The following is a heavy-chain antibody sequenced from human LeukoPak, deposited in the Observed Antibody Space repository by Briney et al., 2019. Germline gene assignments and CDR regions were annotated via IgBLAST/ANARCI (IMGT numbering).Heavy chain of an antibody. J-gene: IGHJ4*02. CDR3: AAIPPGAATYDY. CDR1: GFTFTNAW. Sequence: GGSLRLSCAASGFTFTNAWMSWVRQAPGKGLEWVGCIKSKKGGGTTDYPSPVKGTFPISRQDSKTTVNLQMRSLKTEHTALYHCAAIPPGAATYDYWGQGTLVIVSS. V-gene: IGHV3-15*01. CDR2: IKSKKGGGTT. D-gene: IGHD2-15*01.